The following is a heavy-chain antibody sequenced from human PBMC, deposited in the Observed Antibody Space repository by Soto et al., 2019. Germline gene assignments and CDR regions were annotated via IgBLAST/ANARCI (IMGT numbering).Heavy chain of an antibody. CDR3: ARGSVPYYYDSSISPLDY. CDR2: ISAYNGNT. J-gene: IGHJ4*02. Sequence: GASVKVSCKASGYTFTSYGISWVRQAPGQGLEWMGWISAYNGNTNYAQKLQGRVTMTTDTSTSTAYMELRSLRSDDTAVYYCARGSVPYYYDSSISPLDYWGQGTLVTVSS. D-gene: IGHD3-22*01. CDR1: GYTFTSYG. V-gene: IGHV1-18*04.